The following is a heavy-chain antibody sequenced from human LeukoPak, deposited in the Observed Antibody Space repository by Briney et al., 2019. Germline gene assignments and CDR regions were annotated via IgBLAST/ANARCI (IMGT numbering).Heavy chain of an antibody. D-gene: IGHD2-15*01. Sequence: SQTLSLTCAISGDSVSSNSAAWNWIRQSPSRGLEWLGRTYYRSKWYNDYAVSVKSRITINPDTSKNQFSLQLNSVTPEDTAVYYCARARIVVVVAREYYYGMDVRGQGTTVTVSS. V-gene: IGHV6-1*01. J-gene: IGHJ6*02. CDR3: ARARIVVVVAREYYYGMDV. CDR1: GDSVSSNSAA. CDR2: TYYRSKWYN.